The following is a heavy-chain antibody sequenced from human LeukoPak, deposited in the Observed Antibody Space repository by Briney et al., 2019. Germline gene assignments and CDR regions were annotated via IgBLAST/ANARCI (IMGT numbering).Heavy chain of an antibody. J-gene: IGHJ3*02. V-gene: IGHV4-59*01. CDR1: GGSISSYY. CDR3: ARIYDSSGHDAFDI. D-gene: IGHD3-22*01. CDR2: IYYSGST. Sequence: SETLSLTCTVSGGSISSYYWSWIRQPPGKGLGWIGYIYYSGSTNYNPSLKSRVTISVDTSKNQFSLKLSSVTAADTAVYYCARIYDSSGHDAFDIWGQGTMVTVSS.